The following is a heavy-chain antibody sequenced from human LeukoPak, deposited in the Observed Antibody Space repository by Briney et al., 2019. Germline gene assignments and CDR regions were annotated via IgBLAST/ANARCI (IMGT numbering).Heavy chain of an antibody. CDR2: IYYSGGT. D-gene: IGHD5-18*01. V-gene: IGHV4-39*01. CDR3: ARQSTAMVTFDY. J-gene: IGHJ4*02. Sequence: PSETLSLTCTGSGGSISSSSYYWGWIRQPPGKGLEWIGSIYYSGGTYYNPSLKSRVTISVDTSKSQFSLKLSSVTAADTAVYYCARQSTAMVTFDYWGQGTLVTVSS. CDR1: GGSISSSSYY.